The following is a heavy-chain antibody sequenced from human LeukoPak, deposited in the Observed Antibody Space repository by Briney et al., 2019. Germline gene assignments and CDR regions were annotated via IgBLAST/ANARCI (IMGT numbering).Heavy chain of an antibody. CDR1: GFTFSSYS. V-gene: IGHV3-21*01. CDR3: ARGGAHWK. Sequence: GGSLRLSCAASGFTFSSYSMNWVRQAPGKGLEWVSFISSSRSYIYYADSVKGRFTISRDNAKNSLYLQMNSLRVEDTAVYYCARGGAHWKWGQGTLVSASS. CDR2: ISSSRSYI. J-gene: IGHJ4*02. D-gene: IGHD2-21*01.